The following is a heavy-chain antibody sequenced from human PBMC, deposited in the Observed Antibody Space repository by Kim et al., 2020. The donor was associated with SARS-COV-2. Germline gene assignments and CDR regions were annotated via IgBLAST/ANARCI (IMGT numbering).Heavy chain of an antibody. J-gene: IGHJ5*02. Sequence: GGSLRLSCAASGFTFGDYAMHWVRQAPGKGLEWVSGISWNSGSIGYADSVKGRFTISRDNAKNSLYLQMNSLRAEDTALYYCAKDSSSWFADWFDPWGQGTLVTVSS. CDR3: AKDSSSWFADWFDP. CDR1: GFTFGDYA. D-gene: IGHD6-13*01. CDR2: ISWNSGSI. V-gene: IGHV3-9*01.